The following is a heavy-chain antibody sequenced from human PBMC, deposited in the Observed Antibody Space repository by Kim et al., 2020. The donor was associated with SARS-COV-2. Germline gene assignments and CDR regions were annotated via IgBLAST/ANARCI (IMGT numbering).Heavy chain of an antibody. J-gene: IGHJ4*02. V-gene: IGHV3-15*01. Sequence: GGSLRLSCAASGFTFSNAWMSWVRQPPGKGLEWVGRIKSNTDGGASDYAAPVKDSFTISSDDSKNTLLLQMNSLETEDTAVYYCTTGRINFFDYWGQGTL. CDR2: IKSNTDGGAS. CDR3: TTGRINFFDY. D-gene: IGHD3-10*01. CDR1: GFTFSNAW.